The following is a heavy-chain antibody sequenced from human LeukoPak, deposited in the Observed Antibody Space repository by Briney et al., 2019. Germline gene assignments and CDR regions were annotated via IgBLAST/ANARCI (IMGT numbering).Heavy chain of an antibody. J-gene: IGHJ4*02. D-gene: IGHD4-17*01. CDR2: IYPGDSDT. CDR1: GYSFATYW. CDR3: ARRYYGDYLDFFDY. Sequence: GESLKISCKASGYSFATYWIAWVRQMPGKGLERMAIIYPGDSDTRYSPSFEGQVTVSADKSITTAYLQWSSLKASDTAMYYCARRYYGDYLDFFDYWGQGTLVTVSS. V-gene: IGHV5-51*01.